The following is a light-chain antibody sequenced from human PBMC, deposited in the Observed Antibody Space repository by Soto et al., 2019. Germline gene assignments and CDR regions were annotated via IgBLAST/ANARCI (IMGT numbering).Light chain of an antibody. CDR2: GAS. V-gene: IGKV3-15*01. Sequence: EIVMTQSPATLSVSPGERATLSCRASQSVSSNLAWYQQKPGQAPRLLIYGASTRATGIPARFSGSGSGTEFTLTISRMQSVDFAGYYCQQYNNWPWTFGQGTKVEIK. CDR1: QSVSSN. J-gene: IGKJ1*01. CDR3: QQYNNWPWT.